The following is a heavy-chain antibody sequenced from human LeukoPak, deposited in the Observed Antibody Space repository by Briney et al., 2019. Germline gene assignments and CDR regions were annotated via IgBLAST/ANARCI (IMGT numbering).Heavy chain of an antibody. D-gene: IGHD4-17*01. J-gene: IGHJ4*02. CDR3: ARARSSVTTVTTPGY. Sequence: ASVKVSCKASGYTFTSYYMHWVRQAPGQGLEWMVIINPSGGSTSYAQKFQGRVTMTRDTSTSTVYMELSSLRSEDTAVYYCARARSSVTTVTTPGYWGQGTLVTVSS. V-gene: IGHV1-46*01. CDR1: GYTFTSYY. CDR2: INPSGGST.